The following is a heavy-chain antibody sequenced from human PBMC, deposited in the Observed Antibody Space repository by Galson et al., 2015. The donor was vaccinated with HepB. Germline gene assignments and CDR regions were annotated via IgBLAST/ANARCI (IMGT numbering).Heavy chain of an antibody. CDR3: AKGGHGWEIVVVVAAND. J-gene: IGHJ4*02. CDR1: GFTFSSYA. V-gene: IGHV3-23*01. Sequence: SLRLSCAASGFTFSSYAMSWVRQAPGKGLEWVSAISGSGGSTYYADSVKGRFTISRDNSKNTLYLQMNSLRAEDTAVYYCAKGGHGWEIVVVVAANDWGQGTLVTVSS. CDR2: ISGSGGST. D-gene: IGHD2-15*01.